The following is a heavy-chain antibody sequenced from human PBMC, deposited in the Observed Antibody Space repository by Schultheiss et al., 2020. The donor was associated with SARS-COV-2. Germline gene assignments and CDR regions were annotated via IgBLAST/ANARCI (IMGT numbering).Heavy chain of an antibody. J-gene: IGHJ4*02. CDR3: TLERILWFGELLSPLDY. CDR1: GFTFGDYA. CDR2: IRSKAYGGTT. V-gene: IGHV3-49*04. Sequence: GESLKISCTASGFTFGDYAMSWVRQAPGKGLEWVGFIRSKAYGGTTEYAASVKGRFTISRDDSKSIAYLQMNSLKTEDTAVYYCTLERILWFGELLSPLDYWGQGTLVTVSS. D-gene: IGHD3-10*01.